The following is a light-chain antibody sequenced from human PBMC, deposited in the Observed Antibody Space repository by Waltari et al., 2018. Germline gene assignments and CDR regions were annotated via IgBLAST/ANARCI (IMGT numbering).Light chain of an antibody. CDR2: DVN. CDR3: CSYAGSQTSV. J-gene: IGLJ2*01. V-gene: IGLV2-11*01. CDR1: SSDVGGYDY. Sequence: QSALTQPRPVSGSPGQSVTIPCTGTSSDVGGYDYVSWYQQHPGKAPKLIIYDVNKRPSGVPDRFSGSKSGNTASLTISGLQADDEADYYCCSYAGSQTSVFGGGTKVTVL.